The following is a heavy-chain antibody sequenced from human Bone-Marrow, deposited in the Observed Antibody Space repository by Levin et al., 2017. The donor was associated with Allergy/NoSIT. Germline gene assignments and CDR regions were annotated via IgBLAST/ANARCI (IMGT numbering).Heavy chain of an antibody. D-gene: IGHD5-12*01. J-gene: IGHJ4*02. CDR2: ISSDGSDT. CDR1: GFIFSSSA. Sequence: GGSLRLSCAPSGFIFSSSAMNWVRQAPGKGLEWVAVISSDGSDTYHAGSVKGRFTISRDNSKNILYLEMSSLTPEDTAVYYCARGYSGYGSLDYWGQGTLVTVSS. CDR3: ARGYSGYGSLDY. V-gene: IGHV3-30-3*01.